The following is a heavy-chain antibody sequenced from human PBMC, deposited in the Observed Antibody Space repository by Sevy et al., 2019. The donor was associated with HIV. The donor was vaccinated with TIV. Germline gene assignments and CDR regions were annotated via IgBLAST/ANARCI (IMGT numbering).Heavy chain of an antibody. J-gene: IGHJ6*03. CDR2: IKSKTDGGTT. V-gene: IGHV3-15*01. Sequence: GGSLRLSCAASGFTFSNAWMSWVRQAPGKGLEWVGRIKSKTDGGTTDYAAPVKGRFTISRDDSKNTLDLQMNSLKTEDTAVYYCTTRFYSNYGYYYYYYMDVWGKGTTVTVSS. D-gene: IGHD4-4*01. CDR3: TTRFYSNYGYYYYYYMDV. CDR1: GFTFSNAW.